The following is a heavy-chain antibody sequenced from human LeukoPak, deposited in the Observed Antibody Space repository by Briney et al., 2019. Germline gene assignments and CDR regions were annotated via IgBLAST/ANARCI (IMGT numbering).Heavy chain of an antibody. CDR1: GGTFSSYA. V-gene: IGHV1-46*01. CDR3: ARDRGIVGATDPDAFDI. Sequence: ASVKVSCKASGGTFSSYAISWVRQAPGQGLEWMGIINPSGGSTSYAQKFQGRVTMTRDMSTSTVYMELSSLRSEDTAVYYCARDRGIVGATDPDAFDIWGQGTMVTVSS. J-gene: IGHJ3*02. D-gene: IGHD1-26*01. CDR2: INPSGGST.